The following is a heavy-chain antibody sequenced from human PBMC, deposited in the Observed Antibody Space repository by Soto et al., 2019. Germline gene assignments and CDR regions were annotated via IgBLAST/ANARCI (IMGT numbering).Heavy chain of an antibody. V-gene: IGHV2-26*01. CDR2: IDSSGEK. J-gene: IGHJ5*02. Sequence: QVTLKESGPVLVKPTETLTLRCTVSGLSITDSEMGVSWIRQPPGQPLEWLAHIDSSGEKSYRTFLKSRLAISKDNSKNQIVLNMTKLDPADTATYYCARRPLAVAGSPWFDPWGQGIPVTVSS. D-gene: IGHD6-19*01. CDR3: ARRPLAVAGSPWFDP. CDR1: GLSITDSEMG.